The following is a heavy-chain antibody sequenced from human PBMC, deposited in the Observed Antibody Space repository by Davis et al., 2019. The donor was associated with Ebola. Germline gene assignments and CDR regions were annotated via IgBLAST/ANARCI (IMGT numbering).Heavy chain of an antibody. CDR1: GYSFTSHW. CDR3: ARGTDGYNPGGYFDS. CDR2: IYPDDSDS. V-gene: IGHV5-51*01. Sequence: GESLKISCKTSGYSFTSHWIAWVRQMPGKGLEWMGIIYPDDSDSRYSPSFQGQVTISADKSISTAYLKWSSLKASDTAMYYCARGTDGYNPGGYFDSWGQGTLVTVSS. J-gene: IGHJ4*02. D-gene: IGHD5-24*01.